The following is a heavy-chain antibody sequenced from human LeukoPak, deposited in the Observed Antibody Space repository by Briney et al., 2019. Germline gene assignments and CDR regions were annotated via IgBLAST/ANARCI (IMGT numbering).Heavy chain of an antibody. J-gene: IGHJ5*02. V-gene: IGHV4-39*01. Sequence: PSETLSLTCTVSGGSISSSSYYWGWIRQPPGKGLEWIGSIYYSGSTYYNPSLKSRVTISVDTSKNQFSLKLSSVTAADTAVYYCARHNIVVVPAATNWFDPWGQGTLVTVSS. D-gene: IGHD2-2*01. CDR2: IYYSGST. CDR3: ARHNIVVVPAATNWFDP. CDR1: GGSISSSSYY.